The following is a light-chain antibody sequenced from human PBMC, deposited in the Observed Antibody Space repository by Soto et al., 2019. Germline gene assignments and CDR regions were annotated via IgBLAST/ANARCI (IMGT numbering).Light chain of an antibody. V-gene: IGKV3-11*01. CDR1: QSVSNF. CDR3: QQRANWPLTT. J-gene: IGKJ5*01. Sequence: IVLTQSPGPLSLSPGERATLSCRASQSVSNFLAWYQQKPGQAPRLLIYDASNRATGIPARFSGSGSGTDFTLTIRSLEPEDFAIYDCQQRANWPLTTFGHGTRLEIK. CDR2: DAS.